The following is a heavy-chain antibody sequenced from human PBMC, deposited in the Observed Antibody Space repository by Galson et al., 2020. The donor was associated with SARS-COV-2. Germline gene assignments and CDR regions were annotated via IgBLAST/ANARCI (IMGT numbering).Heavy chain of an antibody. Sequence: SETLSLTCTVSGGSISSSSYYWGWIRQPPGKGLEWIGSIYYSGSTYYNPSLKSRVTISVDTSKNQFSLKLSSVTAADTAVYYCARIVVVINWFGPWGQGTLVTVSS. CDR3: ARIVVVINWFGP. D-gene: IGHD3-22*01. CDR2: IYYSGST. V-gene: IGHV4-39*07. CDR1: GGSISSSSYY. J-gene: IGHJ5*02.